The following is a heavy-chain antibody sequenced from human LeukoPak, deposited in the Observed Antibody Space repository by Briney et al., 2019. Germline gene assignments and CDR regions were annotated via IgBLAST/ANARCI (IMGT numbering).Heavy chain of an antibody. D-gene: IGHD4-17*01. CDR1: GGSISSHY. CDR3: ARDYGDYIGALDI. J-gene: IGHJ3*02. CDR2: IYYSGST. V-gene: IGHV4-59*11. Sequence: PSETLSLTCSVSGGSISSHYWSWIRQPPGKGLEWIGYIYYSGSTKYNPSLKSRVTISVDTSKNQFSLKLSSVTAADTAVYYCARDYGDYIGALDIWGQGTMVTVSS.